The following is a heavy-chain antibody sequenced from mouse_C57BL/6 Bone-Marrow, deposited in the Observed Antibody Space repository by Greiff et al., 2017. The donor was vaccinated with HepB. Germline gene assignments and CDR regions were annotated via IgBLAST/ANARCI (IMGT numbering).Heavy chain of an antibody. D-gene: IGHD1-1*01. CDR2: IDPANGNT. Sequence: VQLKESVAELVRPGASVKLSCTASGFNIKNTYMHWVKQRPEQGLEWIGRIDPANGNTKYAPKFQGKATITADTSSNTAYLQLSSLTSEDTAIYYCARSPIATVVVFDYWGQGTTLTVSS. CDR1: GFNIKNTY. V-gene: IGHV14-3*01. J-gene: IGHJ2*01. CDR3: ARSPIATVVVFDY.